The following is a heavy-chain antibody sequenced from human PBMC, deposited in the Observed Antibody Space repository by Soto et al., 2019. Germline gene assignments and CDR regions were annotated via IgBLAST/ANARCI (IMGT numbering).Heavy chain of an antibody. CDR3: ARGGYSGYAY. CDR1: GGSISNGGYS. CDR2: INHSGST. V-gene: IGHV4-30-2*01. Sequence: SETLSLTCAVSGGSISNGGYSWSWIRQPPGKGLEWIGEINHSGSTNYNPSLKSRVTISVDTSKNQFSLKLSSVTAADTAVYYCARGGYSGYAYWGQGTLVTVSS. D-gene: IGHD5-12*01. J-gene: IGHJ4*02.